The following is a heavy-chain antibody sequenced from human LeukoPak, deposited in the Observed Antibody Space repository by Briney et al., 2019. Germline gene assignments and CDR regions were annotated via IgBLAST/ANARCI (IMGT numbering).Heavy chain of an antibody. D-gene: IGHD3-10*02. CDR3: AELGITMIGGV. CDR2: IYSGGST. Sequence: GGSLRLSCAASGFTVSSNYMSWVRQAPGKGLEWVSVIYSGGSTYYADSVKGRFTISRDNSKNTLFLQMDSLRAEDTAVYYCAELGITMIGGVWGKGTTVTISS. CDR1: GFTVSSNY. J-gene: IGHJ6*04. V-gene: IGHV3-53*01.